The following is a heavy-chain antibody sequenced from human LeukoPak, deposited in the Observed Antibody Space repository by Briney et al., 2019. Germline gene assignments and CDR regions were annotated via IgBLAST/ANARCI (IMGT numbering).Heavy chain of an antibody. CDR2: IYYSGST. J-gene: IGHJ3*02. CDR3: ARYRNCGSDCYDAFDI. CDR1: GGSISSSSYY. D-gene: IGHD2-21*02. V-gene: IGHV4-39*07. Sequence: KPSETLSLTCTVSGGSISSSSYYWGWIRQPPGKGLEWIGSIYYSGSTYYNPSLKSRVTISVDTSKNQFSLKLNSVTAADTAVYYCARYRNCGSDCYDAFDIWGQGTMVTVSS.